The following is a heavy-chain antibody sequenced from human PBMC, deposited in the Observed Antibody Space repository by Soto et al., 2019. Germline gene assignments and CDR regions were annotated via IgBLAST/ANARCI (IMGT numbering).Heavy chain of an antibody. V-gene: IGHV3-15*01. CDR2: IKSKTDGGTT. D-gene: IGHD2-15*01. CDR3: TTGWYLYYYYGMDV. CDR1: GFSFSNYA. J-gene: IGHJ6*02. Sequence: GGSLRLSCAASGFSFSNYAMNWVRQAPGKGLEWVGRIKSKTDGGTTDYAAPVKGRFTISRDDSKNTLYLQMNSLKTEDTAVYYCTTGWYLYYYYGMDVWGQGTTVTVSS.